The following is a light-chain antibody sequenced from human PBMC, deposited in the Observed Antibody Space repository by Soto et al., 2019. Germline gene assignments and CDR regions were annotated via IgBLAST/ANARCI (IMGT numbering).Light chain of an antibody. Sequence: EIVMTQSPATLSVSPGERATLSCRASQSVSSNLAWYQQKPGQAPRLLIYGASTRATGIPARFSGSGSGTEFTLTISSLQSADFAVYYCQQYNNWPSSLTFGGGTKVEIK. J-gene: IGKJ4*01. CDR1: QSVSSN. CDR2: GAS. V-gene: IGKV3-15*01. CDR3: QQYNNWPSSLT.